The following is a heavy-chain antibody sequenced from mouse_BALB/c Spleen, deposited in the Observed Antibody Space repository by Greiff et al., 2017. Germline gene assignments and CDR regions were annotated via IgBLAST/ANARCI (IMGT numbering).Heavy chain of an antibody. D-gene: IGHD2-4*01. Sequence: EVKLQESGPGLVKPSQSLSLTCSVTGYSITSGYYWNWIRQFPGNKLEWMGYISYDGSNNYNPSLKNRISITRDTSKNQFFLKLNSVTTEDTATYYCARATMITEFAYWGQGTLVTVSA. J-gene: IGHJ3*01. CDR1: GYSITSGYY. CDR2: ISYDGSN. V-gene: IGHV3-6*02. CDR3: ARATMITEFAY.